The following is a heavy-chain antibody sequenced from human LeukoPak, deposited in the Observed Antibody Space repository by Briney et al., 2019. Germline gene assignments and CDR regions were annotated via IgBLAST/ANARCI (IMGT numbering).Heavy chain of an antibody. CDR1: GFTFDDYA. V-gene: IGHV3-30*04. CDR2: ISYDGSNK. J-gene: IGHJ4*02. D-gene: IGHD3-10*01. Sequence: GGSLRLSCAASGFTFDDYAMHWVRQAPGKGLEWVAIISYDGSNKYYADSVKGRFTISRDNSKNTLYLQMNSLRADDTAVYYCARGRSGSHHFDSWGQGTLVTVPS. CDR3: ARGRSGSHHFDS.